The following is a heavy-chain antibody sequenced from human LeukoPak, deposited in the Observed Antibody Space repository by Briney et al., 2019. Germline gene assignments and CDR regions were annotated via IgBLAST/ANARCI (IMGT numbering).Heavy chain of an antibody. CDR2: ISSSGSTI. D-gene: IGHD3-9*01. Sequence: GGSLRLSCAASGFTLSSYEMNWVRQAPGKGLEWVSYISSSGSTIYYADSVKGRFTISRDNAKNSLYLQMNSLRAEDTAVYYCARDPYYDILTGLPPYYYYRMDVWGKGTTVTVSS. CDR1: GFTLSSYE. J-gene: IGHJ6*04. V-gene: IGHV3-48*03. CDR3: ARDPYYDILTGLPPYYYYRMDV.